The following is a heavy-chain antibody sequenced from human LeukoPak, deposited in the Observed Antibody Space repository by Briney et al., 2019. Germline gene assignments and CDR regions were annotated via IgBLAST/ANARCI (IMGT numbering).Heavy chain of an antibody. CDR1: GFTFSSYW. V-gene: IGHV3-7*01. D-gene: IGHD3-10*01. CDR3: ARLSAMVRGPEDIFYFEY. J-gene: IGHJ4*02. CDR2: IKQDGGEK. Sequence: PGGSLRLSCAASGFTFSSYWMSWVRQAPGKGLEWVANIKQDGGEKYYVDSVKGRFTISRDIAKQSVFLQMTSLRVEDTAVYYCARLSAMVRGPEDIFYFEYWGLGTLVTVSS.